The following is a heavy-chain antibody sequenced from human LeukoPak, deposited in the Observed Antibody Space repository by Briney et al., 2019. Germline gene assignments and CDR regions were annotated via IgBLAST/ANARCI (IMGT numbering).Heavy chain of an antibody. J-gene: IGHJ4*02. V-gene: IGHV3-7*01. CDR2: IKQDGSEK. Sequence: PGGSLRLSCPAYGFTFSSYWMSWVRQAPGKGLEWVANIKQDGSEKYYVDSVKGRFTISRDNAKNSLYLQMNSLRAEDTAVYYCARVRTAMGNDYWGQGTLVTVSS. CDR3: ARVRTAMGNDY. D-gene: IGHD5-18*01. CDR1: GFTFSSYW.